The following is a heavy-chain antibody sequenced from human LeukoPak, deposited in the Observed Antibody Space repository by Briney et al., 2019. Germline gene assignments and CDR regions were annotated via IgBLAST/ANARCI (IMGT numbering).Heavy chain of an antibody. V-gene: IGHV3-21*01. Sequence: GGSLRLSCAASGFTFSSYSMNWVRQAPGKGLEWVSSISSSSSYIYYADSVKGRFTISRDNAKNSLYLQMNSLRAEDTAVYYCARVGTWIQLWARPTGFDPWGQGTLVTVSS. CDR2: ISSSSSYI. J-gene: IGHJ5*02. CDR3: ARVGTWIQLWARPTGFDP. CDR1: GFTFSSYS. D-gene: IGHD5-18*01.